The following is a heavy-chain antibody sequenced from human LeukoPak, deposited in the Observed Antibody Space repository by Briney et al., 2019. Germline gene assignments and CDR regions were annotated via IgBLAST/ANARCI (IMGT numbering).Heavy chain of an antibody. CDR2: IYSGGST. D-gene: IGHD1-1*01. V-gene: IGHV3-66*01. J-gene: IGHJ4*02. CDR3: ARDATGRHDY. Sequence: GGSLRLSCAASGFTFSSYGMSWVRQAPGKGLEWVSVIYSGGSTYYADSVKGRFTISRDNSKNTLYLQMNSLRAEDTAVYYCARDATGRHDYWGQGTLVTVSS. CDR1: GFTFSSYG.